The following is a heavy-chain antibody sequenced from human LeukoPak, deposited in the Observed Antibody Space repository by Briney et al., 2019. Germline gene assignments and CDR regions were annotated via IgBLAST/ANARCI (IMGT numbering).Heavy chain of an antibody. J-gene: IGHJ4*02. CDR2: INPSGGST. CDR3: ARGVSGSYYGNTFDY. Sequence: ASVTVSCTASGYTFTSYYMHWVRQAPGQGLEWMGIINPSGGSTSYAQKFQGRVTMTRDTSTSTVYMELSSLRSEDTAVYYCARGVSGSYYGNTFDYWGQGTLVTVSS. D-gene: IGHD3-10*01. CDR1: GYTFTSYY. V-gene: IGHV1-46*01.